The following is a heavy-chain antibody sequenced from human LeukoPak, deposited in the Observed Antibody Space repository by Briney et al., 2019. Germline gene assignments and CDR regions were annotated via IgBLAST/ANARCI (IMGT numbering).Heavy chain of an antibody. V-gene: IGHV4-34*01. D-gene: IGHD3-22*01. CDR1: GGSFSGYY. Sequence: PSETLSLTCAVYGGSFSGYYWSWIRQPPGKGLGWIGEINHSGSTNYNPSLKSRVTISVDTSKNQFSLKLSSVTAADTAVYYCARGLTYYYDSSGYYWEDYWGQGTLVTVSS. CDR3: ARGLTYYYDSSGYYWEDY. CDR2: INHSGST. J-gene: IGHJ4*02.